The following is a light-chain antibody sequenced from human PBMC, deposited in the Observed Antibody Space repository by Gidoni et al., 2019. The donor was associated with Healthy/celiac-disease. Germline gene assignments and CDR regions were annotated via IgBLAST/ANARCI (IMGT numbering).Light chain of an antibody. Sequence: QSALTQPASVSGSPGQSITISCTGTSSHVGGYNYVSWYQQHPGKAPKLMIYDVSNRPSGVSNRFSGSKSGNTASLTISGLQAEDEADYYCSSYTSSSTPYWVFGGGTKLTVL. CDR3: SSYTSSSTPYWV. J-gene: IGLJ3*02. CDR2: DVS. CDR1: SSHVGGYNY. V-gene: IGLV2-14*01.